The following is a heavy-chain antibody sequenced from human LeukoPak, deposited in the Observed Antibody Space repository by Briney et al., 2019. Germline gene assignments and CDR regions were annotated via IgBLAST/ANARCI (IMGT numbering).Heavy chain of an antibody. Sequence: SETLSLTCTVSGGSISSYYWSWIRQPPGKGLEWIGYIYYSGSTNYNPSLKSRVTISVDTSKNQFSLKLSSVTAAGTAAYYCARAKGYDFWSGYPGIYYMDVWGKGTTVTVSS. CDR3: ARAKGYDFWSGYPGIYYMDV. D-gene: IGHD3-3*01. CDR1: GGSISSYY. V-gene: IGHV4-59*01. CDR2: IYYSGST. J-gene: IGHJ6*03.